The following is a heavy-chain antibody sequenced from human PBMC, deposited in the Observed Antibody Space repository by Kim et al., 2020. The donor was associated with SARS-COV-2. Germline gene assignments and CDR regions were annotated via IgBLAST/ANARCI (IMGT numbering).Heavy chain of an antibody. CDR1: GYSISSGYY. Sequence: SETLSLTCTVSGYSISSGYYWGWIRQPPGKGLEWIGSIYHSGSTYYNPSLKSRVTISVDTSKNQFSLKLSSVTAADTAVYYCAREGGVVGPYYFDYWGQGTLVTVSS. V-gene: IGHV4-38-2*02. CDR3: AREGGVVGPYYFDY. J-gene: IGHJ4*02. D-gene: IGHD2-2*01. CDR2: IYHSGST.